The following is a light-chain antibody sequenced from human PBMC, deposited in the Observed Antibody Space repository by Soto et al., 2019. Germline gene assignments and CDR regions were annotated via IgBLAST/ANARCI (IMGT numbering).Light chain of an antibody. CDR1: GSDVGGYNY. Sequence: QSVLTQPASVSGSPGQSITISCTRTGSDVGGYNYVSWYQQHPGQAPKLMIYEVGNRPSGVSDRFSASKSGNTASLTISGLQTEDEADYYCCSFTSINTWVFGGGTKLTVL. J-gene: IGLJ3*02. CDR3: CSFTSINTWV. V-gene: IGLV2-14*01. CDR2: EVG.